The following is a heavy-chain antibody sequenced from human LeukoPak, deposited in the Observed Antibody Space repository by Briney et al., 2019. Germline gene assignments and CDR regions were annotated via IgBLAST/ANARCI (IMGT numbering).Heavy chain of an antibody. CDR3: ARDIRGHNWFDP. V-gene: IGHV3-74*01. CDR2: INSDGSST. Sequence: GGSLRLSCAASGFTFSSYWMHWVRQAPGKGLVWVSRINSDGSSTSYADPVKGRFTISRDNAKNTLYLQMNSLRAEDTAVYYCARDIRGHNWFDPWGQGTLVTVSS. CDR1: GFTFSSYW. D-gene: IGHD3-3*02. J-gene: IGHJ5*02.